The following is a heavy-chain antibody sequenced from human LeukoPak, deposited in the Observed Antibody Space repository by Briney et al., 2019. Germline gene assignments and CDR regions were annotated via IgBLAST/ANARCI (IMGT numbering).Heavy chain of an antibody. Sequence: PGGSLRLSCAASGFTFSSYSMNWVRQAPGKGLEWVSSISSSSSNIYYADSVKGRFTISRDNAKNSLYLQMNSLRAEDTAVYYCARDGSRGNLVTAPDFWGQGTLVTVSS. CDR1: GFTFSSYS. J-gene: IGHJ4*02. D-gene: IGHD2-21*02. CDR2: ISSSSSNI. CDR3: ARDGSRGNLVTAPDF. V-gene: IGHV3-21*01.